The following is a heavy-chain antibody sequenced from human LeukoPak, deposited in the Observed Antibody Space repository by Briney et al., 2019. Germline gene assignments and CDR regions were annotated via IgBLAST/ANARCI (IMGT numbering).Heavy chain of an antibody. CDR2: ISGSGGST. CDR3: AKDARYFDWLLFYFDY. Sequence: PGGSLRLSCAASGFTFSSYAMSWVRQAPGKGLEWVSAISGSGGSTYYADSVKGRFTISRDNSKNTLYLQMNSLRAEDTAVYYCAKDARYFDWLLFYFDYWGQGNLVTVSS. D-gene: IGHD3-9*01. CDR1: GFTFSSYA. J-gene: IGHJ4*02. V-gene: IGHV3-23*01.